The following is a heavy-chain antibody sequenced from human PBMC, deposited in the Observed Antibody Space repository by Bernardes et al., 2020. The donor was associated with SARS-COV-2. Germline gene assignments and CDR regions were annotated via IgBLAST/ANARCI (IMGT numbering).Heavy chain of an antibody. V-gene: IGHV3-74*01. J-gene: IGHJ5*02. Sequence: SFACSGFIFTTDCMHWVHRVPGKGLVWVSPINSDGSRTNYADSVKGRFTIFRDNAKNTLYLQMNSLRAEDTAVYYCTRDPSGTSPAWGQGTLVTVSS. CDR3: TRDPSGTSPA. CDR2: INSDGSRT. CDR1: GFIFTTDC. D-gene: IGHD1-1*01.